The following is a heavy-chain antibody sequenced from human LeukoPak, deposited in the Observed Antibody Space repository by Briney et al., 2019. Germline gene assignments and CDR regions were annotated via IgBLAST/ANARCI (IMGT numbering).Heavy chain of an antibody. J-gene: IGHJ2*01. Sequence: SVKVSCKASGGTFTSYAISWVRQAPGQGLEWMGGIIPIFGTANYAQKFQGRVTITADESTSTAYMELSSMRAEDTAVYYSASASGSYRPRRPAVLPDLWGRGTLVTVSS. D-gene: IGHD1-26*01. CDR3: ASASGSYRPRRPAVLPDL. CDR2: IIPIFGTA. V-gene: IGHV1-69*13. CDR1: GGTFTSYA.